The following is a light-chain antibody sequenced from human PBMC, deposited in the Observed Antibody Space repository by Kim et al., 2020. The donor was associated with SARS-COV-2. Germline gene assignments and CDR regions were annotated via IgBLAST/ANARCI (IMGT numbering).Light chain of an antibody. CDR3: QSYDSSNHWV. Sequence: KTVTISCTRSSGSIASNDVQWYQQLPGNSPTTVIYENNQRPSGVPDRFSGSIDSSSNSAALTISGLKTEDEADYYCQSYDSSNHWVFGGGTKLTVL. J-gene: IGLJ3*02. V-gene: IGLV6-57*01. CDR2: ENN. CDR1: SGSIASND.